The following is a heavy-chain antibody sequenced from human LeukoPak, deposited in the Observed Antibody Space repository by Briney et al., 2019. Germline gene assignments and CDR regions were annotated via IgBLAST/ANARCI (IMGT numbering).Heavy chain of an antibody. Sequence: PGGSLRLSCAASGFTFSRYDVNWVRRAPGKGLEWVSYISASGSTTHYADSVKGRFTISRDNARNSLYLQMNSLRAEDTAVYHCARGTQSQVSGYFDFWGLGALVTVSS. V-gene: IGHV3-48*03. CDR1: GFTFSRYD. J-gene: IGHJ4*02. CDR2: ISASGSTT. D-gene: IGHD3-10*01. CDR3: ARGTQSQVSGYFDF.